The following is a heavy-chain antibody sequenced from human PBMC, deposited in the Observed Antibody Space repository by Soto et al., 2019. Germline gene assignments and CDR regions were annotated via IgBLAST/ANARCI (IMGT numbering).Heavy chain of an antibody. J-gene: IGHJ5*02. V-gene: IGHV2-5*02. Sequence: QITLKESGPTVVRPTQTLTLTCTFSGFSLSTTGVGVGWIRQPPGKALEWLALIYWDDDKRYSPSLKSRLTITKDTSKKEVILTMTNLDPVDTARYSCAQRLPHYGLGRERANWFDPWGQGTLVTVSS. D-gene: IGHD3-10*01. CDR3: AQRLPHYGLGRERANWFDP. CDR2: IYWDDDK. CDR1: GFSLSTTGVG.